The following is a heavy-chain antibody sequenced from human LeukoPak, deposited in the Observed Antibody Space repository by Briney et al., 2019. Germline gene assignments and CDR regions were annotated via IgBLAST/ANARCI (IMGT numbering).Heavy chain of an antibody. CDR2: IHHSGST. CDR3: ARALGGSGYPALDN. V-gene: IGHV4-59*02. Sequence: SETLSLTCTVSGDSVTNHQWSWVRQPPGKGLEWIAYIHHSGSTNYNPSLKNRVTISMDTSKNQFSLRLISVTAADTAVYYCARALGGSGYPALDNWGQGTLVTVSS. D-gene: IGHD3-3*01. J-gene: IGHJ4*02. CDR1: GDSVTNHQ.